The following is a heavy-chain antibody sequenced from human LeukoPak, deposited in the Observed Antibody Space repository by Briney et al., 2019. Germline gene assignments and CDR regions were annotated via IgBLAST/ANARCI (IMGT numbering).Heavy chain of an antibody. D-gene: IGHD3-22*01. CDR2: IYYSEST. CDR1: GDSISSAY. V-gene: IGHV4-59*01. Sequence: SETLSLTCSVSGDSISSAYWSWIRQPPGKGQEWIDYIYYSESTSVDTSKNQFSLKLSSVTAADTAVYYCARDYYDSSGYYEGPTSYYMDVWGKGTTVTVSS. J-gene: IGHJ6*03. CDR3: ARDYYDSSGYYEGPTSYYMDV.